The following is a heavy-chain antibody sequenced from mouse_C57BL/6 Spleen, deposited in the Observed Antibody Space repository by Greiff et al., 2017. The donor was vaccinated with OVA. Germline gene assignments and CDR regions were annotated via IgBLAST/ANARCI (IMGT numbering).Heavy chain of an antibody. Sequence: EVMLVESGGGLVKPGGSLKLSCAASGFTFSDYGMHWVRQAPEKGLEWVAYISSGSSTIYYADTVKGRFTISRDNAKNTLFLQMTSLRSEDTAMYYCARYYGYDGDYWGQGTTLTVSS. D-gene: IGHD2-2*01. CDR2: ISSGSSTI. J-gene: IGHJ2*01. CDR1: GFTFSDYG. CDR3: ARYYGYDGDY. V-gene: IGHV5-17*01.